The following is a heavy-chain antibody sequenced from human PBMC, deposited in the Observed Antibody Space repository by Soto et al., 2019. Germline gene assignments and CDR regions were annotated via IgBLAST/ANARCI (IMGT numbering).Heavy chain of an antibody. D-gene: IGHD2-2*01. CDR2: IYYSGST. CDR1: GGSISSGGYY. V-gene: IGHV4-31*03. J-gene: IGHJ3*02. CDR3: ARVLKYCSSTSCHDAFDI. Sequence: PSETLSLTCTVSGGSISSGGYYWSWIRQHPGKGLEWIGYIYYSGSTYYNPSLRSRVTISVDTSKNQFSLKLSSVTAADTAVYYCARVLKYCSSTSCHDAFDIWGQGTMVTVSS.